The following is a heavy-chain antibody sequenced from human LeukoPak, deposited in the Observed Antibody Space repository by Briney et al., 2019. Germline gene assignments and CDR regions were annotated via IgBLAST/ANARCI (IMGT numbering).Heavy chain of an antibody. D-gene: IGHD1-26*01. CDR1: GDSMRRYY. CDR2: IYYSGST. J-gene: IGHJ4*02. Sequence: SETLSLTCTVSGDSMRRYYWSWIRQPPGKGLEWIGNIYYSGSTNYNPSLKSRVTISVDTSKNQFSLKLSSVTAADTAVYYCARHESAVGALFYWGQGTLVTVSS. CDR3: ARHESAVGALFY. V-gene: IGHV4-59*08.